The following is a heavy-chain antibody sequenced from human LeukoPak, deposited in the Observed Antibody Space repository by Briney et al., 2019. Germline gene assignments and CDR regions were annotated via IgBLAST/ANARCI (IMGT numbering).Heavy chain of an antibody. Sequence: ASVKVSCKVSGYTLTELSMHWVRQAPGIGLEWMGGFDPEDGETIYAQKFQGRVTMTEDTSTDTAYMELSSLRSEDTAVYYCATKIYNYYGMDVWGQGTTVTVSS. CDR1: GYTLTELS. CDR2: FDPEDGET. CDR3: ATKIYNYYGMDV. V-gene: IGHV1-24*01. J-gene: IGHJ6*02.